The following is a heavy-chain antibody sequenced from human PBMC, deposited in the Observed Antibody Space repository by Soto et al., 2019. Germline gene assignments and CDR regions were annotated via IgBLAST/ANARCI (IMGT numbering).Heavy chain of an antibody. J-gene: IGHJ4*02. CDR2: IYHSGST. D-gene: IGHD3-22*01. CDR1: GGSVRDGSYY. CDR3: ASQDYDKSVYYFDY. V-gene: IGHV4-61*01. Sequence: SETLSLTCTVPGGSVRDGSYYWAWLRQPPGKGLEWIGHIYHSGSTIYNPSLKSRVTISIDTSKSQFSLNLNSMTAADTAIYYCASQDYDKSVYYFDYWGRGTLVTVSS.